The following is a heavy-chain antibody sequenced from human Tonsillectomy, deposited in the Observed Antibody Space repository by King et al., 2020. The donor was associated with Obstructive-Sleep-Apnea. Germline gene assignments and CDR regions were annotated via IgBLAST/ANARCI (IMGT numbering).Heavy chain of an antibody. D-gene: IGHD3-10*01. J-gene: IGHJ4*02. Sequence: ITLKESGPTLVKPTQTLTLTCTFSGFSLSTTGVGVGWIRQPPGKALEWLAPIHWDEDKRYRPSLKSRLTITQDTSKNQEGLTMTNINPVDTATYYCARLHYYGSGSYLGPFDFWGQGTLVTVSS. V-gene: IGHV2-5*02. CDR2: IHWDEDK. CDR1: GFSLSTTGVG. CDR3: ARLHYYGSGSYLGPFDF.